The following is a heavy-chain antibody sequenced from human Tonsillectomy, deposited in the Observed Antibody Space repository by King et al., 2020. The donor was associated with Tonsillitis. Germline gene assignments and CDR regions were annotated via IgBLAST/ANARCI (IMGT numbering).Heavy chain of an antibody. CDR1: GFTFDVFA. Sequence: VQLVESGGVLVQPGRSLRLSCTTSGFTFDVFAISWFRQAPGKGLEWIGFIRSKAGGGTTEYAASVKGRFTILRDGSTGIAHLQMNSLQTEDTALYYCGRVRVGQGNTYPHYYFDYWGQGTLVTVSS. D-gene: IGHD3-10*01. CDR2: IRSKAGGGTT. J-gene: IGHJ4*02. CDR3: GRVRVGQGNTYPHYYFDY. V-gene: IGHV3-49*01.